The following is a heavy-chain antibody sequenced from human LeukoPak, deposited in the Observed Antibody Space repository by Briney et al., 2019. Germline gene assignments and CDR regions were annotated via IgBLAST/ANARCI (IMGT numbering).Heavy chain of an antibody. V-gene: IGHV4-38-2*02. CDR2: IYHSGST. J-gene: IGHJ6*03. Sequence: SETLSLTCTVSGYSISNGYYWGWIRQPPGKGLEWIGNIYHSGSTYYNPSLKSRVTISVDTSKNQFSLNLSSVTAADTAVYYCARDRPRLRGYSYGYYYYMDVWGKGTTVTVSS. CDR1: GYSISNGYY. D-gene: IGHD5-18*01. CDR3: ARDRPRLRGYSYGYYYYMDV.